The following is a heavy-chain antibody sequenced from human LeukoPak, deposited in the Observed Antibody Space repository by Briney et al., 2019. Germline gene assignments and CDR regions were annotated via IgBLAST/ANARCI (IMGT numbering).Heavy chain of an antibody. CDR2: MSSSDDGR. CDR1: GFSFSSYA. V-gene: IGHV3-23*01. J-gene: IGHJ6*03. CDR3: ARMQGQFPGEYYMDV. Sequence: GGSLRLSCATSGFSFSSYAMSWVRQAPGKGLEWVSAMSSSDDGRYYAASVRGRFTISRDTSRSTLYLQMNSLRAEDAAVYYCARMQGQFPGEYYMDVWGKGTTVTISS.